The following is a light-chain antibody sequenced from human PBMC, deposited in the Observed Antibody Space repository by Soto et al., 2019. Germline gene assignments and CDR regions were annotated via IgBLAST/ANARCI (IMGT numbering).Light chain of an antibody. V-gene: IGKV1-39*01. Sequence: DIQLTQSPSFLSASVGDRVTITCRASQGISSYLAWYQQKPGKAPKLLIYEASTMQSGVPYRFSGSGSGTDFTLTISSLQPEDFATYDCQQSYSTPRTFGQGTKVDIK. J-gene: IGKJ1*01. CDR3: QQSYSTPRT. CDR2: EAS. CDR1: QGISSY.